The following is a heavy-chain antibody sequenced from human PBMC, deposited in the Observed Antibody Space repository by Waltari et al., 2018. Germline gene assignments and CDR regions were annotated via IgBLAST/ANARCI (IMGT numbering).Heavy chain of an antibody. V-gene: IGHV4-59*01. Sequence: QVQLQESGPGQVKPSETLSLTCTVSNGSISSFFWNWIRQSPGKGLEWIGYIYYSGSTDYNPSLKSRVTISVDTAKNQFSLRLNSVTAADTGVYYCARGSIHHTSNWFDPWGQGTLVTVSS. J-gene: IGHJ5*02. CDR3: ARGSIHHTSNWFDP. D-gene: IGHD3-10*01. CDR1: NGSISSFF. CDR2: IYYSGST.